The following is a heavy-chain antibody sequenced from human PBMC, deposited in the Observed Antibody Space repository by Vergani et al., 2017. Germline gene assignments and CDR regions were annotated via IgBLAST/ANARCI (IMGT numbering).Heavy chain of an antibody. J-gene: IGHJ6*03. Sequence: VQLLESGGGLVQPGGSLTLPCAASGFSFSSHAIHWVRQAPGKGLEWVAFISNDGSKKYYADSVKGRFTISRDNSKNTLDLQMNSLRTQDTAVYYCAKARSVTSGSRQYNFYMDVWGQGTTVTVS. CDR3: AKARSVTSGSRQYNFYMDV. CDR2: ISNDGSKK. D-gene: IGHD3-10*01. V-gene: IGHV3-30*18. CDR1: GFSFSSHA.